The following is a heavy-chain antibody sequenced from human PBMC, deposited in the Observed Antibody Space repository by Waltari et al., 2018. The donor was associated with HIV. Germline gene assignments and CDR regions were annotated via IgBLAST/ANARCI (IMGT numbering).Heavy chain of an antibody. Sequence: QVQLQESGPRLVKSSGTLSLTCAVSGGSISGTNWWSWVRQSPEKGLEWIGEIYPGGITNYKSSLKSRLTISIDESKNQFSLKLSSVTAADTAIYYCARAGPGGYFDYWGQGTLVTVSS. V-gene: IGHV4-4*02. CDR1: GGSISGTNW. J-gene: IGHJ4*02. CDR3: ARAGPGGYFDY. CDR2: IYPGGIT. D-gene: IGHD3-16*01.